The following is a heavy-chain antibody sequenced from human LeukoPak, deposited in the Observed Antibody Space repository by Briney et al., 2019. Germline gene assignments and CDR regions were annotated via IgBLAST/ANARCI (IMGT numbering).Heavy chain of an antibody. V-gene: IGHV3-11*01. CDR1: GFTFSDYY. J-gene: IGHJ6*03. Sequence: GGSLRLSCAASGFTFSDYYMSWIRQAPGEGLEWVSHISSSGSTVYYADSLKGRFTISRDNAKNSLYLQMNSLRAEDTAVYYCARLGHYYYFMDVWGKGTTVTVSS. CDR2: ISSSGSTV. CDR3: ARLGHYYYFMDV.